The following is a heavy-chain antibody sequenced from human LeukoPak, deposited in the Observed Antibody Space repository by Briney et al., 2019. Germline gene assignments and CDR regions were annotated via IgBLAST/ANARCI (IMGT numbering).Heavy chain of an antibody. CDR2: ISGSGGST. V-gene: IGHV3-23*01. CDR1: GFTFSSYA. Sequence: GGSLRLSCAASGFTFSSYAMSWVRQAPGKGLEWVSAISGSGGSTYYADSVKGRFTISRDDSKNTLYLQMNSLRAEDTAVYYCAKYTAAGRSYYYYMDVWGKGTTVTVSS. J-gene: IGHJ6*03. CDR3: AKYTAAGRSYYYYMDV. D-gene: IGHD6-13*01.